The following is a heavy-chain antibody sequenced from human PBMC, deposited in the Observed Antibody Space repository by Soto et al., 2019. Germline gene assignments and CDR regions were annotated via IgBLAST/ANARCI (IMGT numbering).Heavy chain of an antibody. J-gene: IGHJ6*03. D-gene: IGHD6-13*01. CDR3: ARDLGAAAGNYYYYYMDV. V-gene: IGHV1-24*01. CDR1: GYTLTELS. CDR2: IDPENGKT. Sequence: ASVKVSCKVSGYTLTELSMHWVRQAPGKGLEWMGWIDPENGKTKYSQKFQGRVTITRDTSASTAYMELSSLRSEDTAVYYCARDLGAAAGNYYYYYMDVWGKGTTVTVSS.